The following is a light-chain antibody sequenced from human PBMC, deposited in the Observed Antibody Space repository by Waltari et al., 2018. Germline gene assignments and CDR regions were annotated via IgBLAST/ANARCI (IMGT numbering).Light chain of an antibody. CDR2: DAS. Sequence: EVVLTQSPATLSLSPGERATLSCRASRSVSVYLAWFQQKPGQAPRLLIDDASDRATGVPARLSGSGSVTDFTLTISSLEPEDFAVYYCQQRTDRPPVTFGQGTRVEMK. CDR3: QQRTDRPPVT. CDR1: RSVSVY. J-gene: IGKJ1*01. V-gene: IGKV3-11*01.